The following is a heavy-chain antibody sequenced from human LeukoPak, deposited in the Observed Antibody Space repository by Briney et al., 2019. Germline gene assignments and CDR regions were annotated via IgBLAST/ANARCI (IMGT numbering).Heavy chain of an antibody. V-gene: IGHV1-69*13. CDR1: GGTFSSYA. D-gene: IGHD3-9*01. J-gene: IGHJ4*02. CDR3: ASLGGYYDILTGSLTYYFDY. CDR2: IIPIFGTA. Sequence: SVKVSCKASGGTFSSYAISWVRQAPGQGLEWMGGIIPIFGTANYARKFQGRVTITADESTSTAYMELSSLRSEDTAVYYCASLGGYYDILTGSLTYYFDYWGQGTLVTVSS.